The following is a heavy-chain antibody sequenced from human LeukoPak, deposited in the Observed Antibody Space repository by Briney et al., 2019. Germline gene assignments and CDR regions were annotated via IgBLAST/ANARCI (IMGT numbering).Heavy chain of an antibody. J-gene: IGHJ6*02. CDR2: INHKGNVN. Sequence: PGGSLRLSCAASGFTFSSYWMNWARQAPGKGLEWVASINHKGNVNYYVDSVKGRFTISKDNAKNSLYLQMNSLRAEDTALYHCARNNGMDVWGQGTTVIVSS. CDR3: ARNNGMDV. CDR1: GFTFSSYW. V-gene: IGHV3-7*03.